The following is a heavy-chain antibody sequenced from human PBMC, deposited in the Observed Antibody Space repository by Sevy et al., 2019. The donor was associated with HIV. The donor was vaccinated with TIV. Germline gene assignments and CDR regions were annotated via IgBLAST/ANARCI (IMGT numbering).Heavy chain of an antibody. V-gene: IGHV4-31*03. CDR2: ILYSGNP. D-gene: IGHD1-1*01. CDR3: ARGQITTIGFDY. Sequence: SETLSLTCTVSGDSISSSGYYWSWIRQHPGEGLEWIGYILYSGNPYYNPSLKSRLIISLDTSKNQFSLKLSSVTAADTAVYCCARGQITTIGFDYWGQGTLVTVSS. CDR1: GDSISSSGYY. J-gene: IGHJ4*02.